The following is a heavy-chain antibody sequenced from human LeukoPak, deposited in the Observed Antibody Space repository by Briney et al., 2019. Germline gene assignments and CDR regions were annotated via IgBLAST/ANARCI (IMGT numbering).Heavy chain of an antibody. CDR1: GFTFSSYW. Sequence: GGTLRISCEVSGFTFSSYWMYWVPKVPGKGLICLPRLNGYGDYTDYEDSVKGRFTISRDNAKNTLYLQINSLRAGDTAVYYCVRGSNGWSGMDVWGQGTTVTVSS. J-gene: IGHJ6*02. D-gene: IGHD6-19*01. CDR2: LNGYGDYT. CDR3: VRGSNGWSGMDV. V-gene: IGHV3-74*01.